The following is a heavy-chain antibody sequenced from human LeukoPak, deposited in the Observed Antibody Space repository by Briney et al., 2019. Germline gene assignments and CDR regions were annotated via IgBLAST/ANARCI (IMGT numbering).Heavy chain of an antibody. D-gene: IGHD6-13*01. CDR2: ISYDGSNK. V-gene: IGHV3-30*04. CDR1: GFTFSSYA. Sequence: GGSLRLSCAASGFTFSSYAMHWVRQAPGKGLEWVAVISYDGSNKYYADSVKGRFTISRDNSKNTLYLQMNSLRAEDTAVYYCARDRAAAGIRYDYWGQGTLVTVSS. CDR3: ARDRAAAGIRYDY. J-gene: IGHJ4*02.